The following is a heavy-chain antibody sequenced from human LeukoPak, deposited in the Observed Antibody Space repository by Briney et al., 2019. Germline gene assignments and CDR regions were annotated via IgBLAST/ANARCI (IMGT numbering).Heavy chain of an antibody. CDR3: ARETAMVLDY. CDR1: GGSINNHI. J-gene: IGHJ4*02. V-gene: IGHV4-59*11. D-gene: IGHD5-18*01. CDR2: ISYSGSA. Sequence: SETLSLTCSVSGGSINNHIWSWIRQPPGKGLEWIGYISYSGSANYNPSLKSRVTISVDTSKNQFSLKVTSVTAADTAVYYCARETAMVLDYWGQGTLVIVSS.